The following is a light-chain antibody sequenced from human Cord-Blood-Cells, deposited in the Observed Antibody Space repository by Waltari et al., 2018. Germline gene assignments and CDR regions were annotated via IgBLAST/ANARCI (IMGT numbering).Light chain of an antibody. CDR1: QGIRNY. CDR3: QQYNSYSLT. V-gene: IGKV1-17*01. J-gene: IGKJ1*01. Sequence: EIQMNQSPSYLVAIVRSRVNITCRASQGIRNYLGWYQQKPGKAPKLLIYDASSLESGVPSRFSGSGSGTEFTLTISSLQPEDFATYYCQQYNSYSLTFGQGTKVEIK. CDR2: DAS.